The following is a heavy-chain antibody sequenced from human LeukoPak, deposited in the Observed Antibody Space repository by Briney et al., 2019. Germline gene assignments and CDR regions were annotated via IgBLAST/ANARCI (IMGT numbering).Heavy chain of an antibody. D-gene: IGHD6-19*01. CDR1: GFTFSNAW. V-gene: IGHV3-15*07. CDR3: AKGGWYFWHFDY. CDR2: IKSKTDGGTT. J-gene: IGHJ4*02. Sequence: GGSLRLSCAASGFTFSNAWMNWVRQAPGKGLEWVGRIKSKTDGGTTDYAAPVKGRFTISRDDSKNTLYLQMNSLRAEDTAVYYCAKGGWYFWHFDYWGQGTLVTVSS.